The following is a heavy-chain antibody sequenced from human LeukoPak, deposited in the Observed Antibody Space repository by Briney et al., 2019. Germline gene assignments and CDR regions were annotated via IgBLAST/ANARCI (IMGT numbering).Heavy chain of an antibody. CDR3: ARVGKGSGSYSENYYYYMDV. V-gene: IGHV4-39*07. Sequence: SETLSLTCTVSGGSISSSSYYWGWIRQPPGKGLEWIGSIYYSGSTYYNPSLKSRVTISVDTSKNQFSLKLSAVTAADTAVYYCARVGKGSGSYSENYYYYMDVWGKGTTVTVSS. CDR1: GGSISSSSYY. CDR2: IYYSGST. D-gene: IGHD3-10*01. J-gene: IGHJ6*03.